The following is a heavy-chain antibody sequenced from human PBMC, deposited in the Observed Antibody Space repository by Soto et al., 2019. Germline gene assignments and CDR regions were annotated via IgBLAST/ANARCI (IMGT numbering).Heavy chain of an antibody. CDR1: GGSISSYY. Sequence: SETLSLTCTVSGGSISSYYWSWIRQPPGKGLEWIGYIYYSGSTNYNPSLKSRVTISVDTSKNQFSLKLSSVTAADTAVYYCARLPYDILTGYSNFDYWGQGTLVTVSS. J-gene: IGHJ4*02. CDR3: ARLPYDILTGYSNFDY. D-gene: IGHD3-9*01. CDR2: IYYSGST. V-gene: IGHV4-59*08.